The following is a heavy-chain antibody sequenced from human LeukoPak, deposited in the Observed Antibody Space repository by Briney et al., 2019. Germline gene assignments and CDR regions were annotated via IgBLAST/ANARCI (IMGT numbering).Heavy chain of an antibody. CDR1: GGSFSGYY. CDR2: INHSGST. CDR3: ARVAVAGYYNWFDP. V-gene: IGHV4-34*01. D-gene: IGHD6-19*01. Sequence: PSETLSLTCAVYGGSFSGYYWSWIRQPPGKGLEWIGEINHSGSTNYNPSLKSRVTISVDTSKNQFSLKLSSVTAADTAVYYCARVAVAGYYNWFDPWGQGTPVTVSS. J-gene: IGHJ5*02.